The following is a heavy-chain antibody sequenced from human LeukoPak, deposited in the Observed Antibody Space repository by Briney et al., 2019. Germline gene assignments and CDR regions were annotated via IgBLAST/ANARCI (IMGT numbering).Heavy chain of an antibody. CDR3: AREVSEGFDF. CDR2: FGTRSTSI. J-gene: IGHJ4*02. CDR1: GFTFSSSA. Sequence: KPGGSLRLSCAASGFTFSSSAMSWVRQAPGKGLEWVSSFGTRSTSIYHAGSVKGRFAISRDNAKNSLYLQMNSLRAEDTALYYCAREVSEGFDFWGQGTLVTVSS. V-gene: IGHV3-21*01. D-gene: IGHD3-22*01.